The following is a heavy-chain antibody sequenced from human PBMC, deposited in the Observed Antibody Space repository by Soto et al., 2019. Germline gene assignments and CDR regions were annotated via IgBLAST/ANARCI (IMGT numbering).Heavy chain of an antibody. V-gene: IGHV4-4*02. CDR2: VYHTGDT. Sequence: SETLSLTCGVSGGTVASSHWWSWVRQSPGRGLEWIGNVYHTGDTNFNPSLQSRVTLSVDTSKSQFSLRPYSVSAADTAVYYCARLPLAIMAPVTGIFWGRGTLVTVSS. J-gene: IGHJ4*02. CDR1: GGTVASSHW. D-gene: IGHD5-12*01. CDR3: ARLPLAIMAPVTGIF.